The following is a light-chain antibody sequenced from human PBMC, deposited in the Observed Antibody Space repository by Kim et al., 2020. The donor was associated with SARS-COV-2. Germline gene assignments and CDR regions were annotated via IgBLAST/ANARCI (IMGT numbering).Light chain of an antibody. Sequence: SPGDRAILSGRASQTIFNRYLAWYQHKPGQAPRLLIYGGSTRPTGIPDRFSGSGSGTDFTLTISRLEPDDSAMYYCQQHGGSPPYTFGLGTKLEI. J-gene: IGKJ2*01. CDR3: QQHGGSPPYT. V-gene: IGKV3-20*01. CDR2: GGS. CDR1: QTIFNRY.